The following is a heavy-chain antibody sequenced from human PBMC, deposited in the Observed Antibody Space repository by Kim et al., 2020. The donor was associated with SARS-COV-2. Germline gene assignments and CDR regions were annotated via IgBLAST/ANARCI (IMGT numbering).Heavy chain of an antibody. CDR3: ARAYDSVGGAFDI. V-gene: IGHV3-7*03. CDR2: IKSDGSDE. Sequence: GGSLRLSCAASKFTFSDFWMSWVRQAPGKGLEWVANIKSDGSDEYYVDSVKGRFTISRDNAKNSLYLDMNSLRAEDTALYYCARAYDSVGGAFDIWGQG. J-gene: IGHJ3*02. D-gene: IGHD3-3*01. CDR1: KFTFSDFW.